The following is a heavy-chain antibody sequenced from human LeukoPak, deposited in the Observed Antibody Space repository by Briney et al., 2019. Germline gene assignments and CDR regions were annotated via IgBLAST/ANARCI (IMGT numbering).Heavy chain of an antibody. CDR1: GGSISSYY. J-gene: IGHJ4*02. CDR3: ARAHTAFGYSSGWVDY. D-gene: IGHD6-19*01. Sequence: SETLSLTCTVSGGSISSYYWSWIRQPAGKGLEWIGRIYTSGSTNYNPSLKSRVTMSVDTSKNQFSLKLSSVTAADTAVYYCARAHTAFGYSSGWVDYWGQGTLVTVSS. V-gene: IGHV4-4*07. CDR2: IYTSGST.